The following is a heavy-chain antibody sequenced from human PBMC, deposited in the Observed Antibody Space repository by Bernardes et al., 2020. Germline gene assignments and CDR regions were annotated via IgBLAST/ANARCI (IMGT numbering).Heavy chain of an antibody. D-gene: IGHD3-3*01. V-gene: IGHV3-30*01. CDR2: ISYDGSNK. CDR3: ARDLIFGVVIMWGFDS. Sequence: GGSLRLSCVASGFTFSRYALHWVRQAPGKGLEWVAVISYDGSNKYYADSVKGRFTISRDNSKNMVYLQMNSLSSDDTAVYYCARDLIFGVVIMWGFDSWGPGTLVTVSS. J-gene: IGHJ4*02. CDR1: GFTFSRYA.